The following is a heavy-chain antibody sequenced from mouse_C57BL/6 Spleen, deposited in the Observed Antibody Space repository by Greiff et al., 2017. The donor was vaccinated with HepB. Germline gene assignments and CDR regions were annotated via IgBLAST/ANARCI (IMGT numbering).Heavy chain of an antibody. CDR1: GYTFTSYW. CDR2: IDPKSGGT. Sequence: VQLQQPGAELVKPGASVKLSCKASGYTFTSYWMHWVKQRPGRGLEWIGRIDPKSGGTKYNEKFKSKATLTVDKPSSTAYMQLSSLTSEDSAVYYCARSDYDEGYFDVWGTGTTVTVSS. V-gene: IGHV1-72*01. D-gene: IGHD2-4*01. J-gene: IGHJ1*03. CDR3: ARSDYDEGYFDV.